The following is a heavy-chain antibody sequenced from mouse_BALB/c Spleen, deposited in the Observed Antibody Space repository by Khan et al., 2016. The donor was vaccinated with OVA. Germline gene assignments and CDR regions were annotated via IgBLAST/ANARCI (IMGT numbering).Heavy chain of an antibody. V-gene: IGHV9-3-1*01. Sequence: QIQLVQSGPELKKPGETVKISCKASGYTFTNDGMNWVKQAPGKGLKWMGWINTYTGEPTYADDFKGRFAFSLETSASTAYLLINNLKNEDTATYFCARPPYFSYVLVYWGQGTSVTVSS. J-gene: IGHJ4*01. CDR2: INTYTGEP. CDR1: GYTFTNDG. D-gene: IGHD2-10*01. CDR3: ARPPYFSYVLVY.